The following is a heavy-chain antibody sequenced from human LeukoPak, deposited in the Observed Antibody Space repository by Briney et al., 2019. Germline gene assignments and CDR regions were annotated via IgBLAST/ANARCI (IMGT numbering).Heavy chain of an antibody. CDR3: ASNYYDSSGPFRWAFDM. V-gene: IGHV3-23*01. CDR2: FSASDGSR. D-gene: IGHD3-22*01. CDR1: GFSFSSYG. Sequence: PGGSLRLSCEASGFSFSSYGMSWVRQAPGEGLEWVSGFSASDGSRYYADSVKGRFTISRDNSKKNTLFLQMSSLRAEDTAVYYCASNYYDSSGPFRWAFDMWGQGTMVTVSS. J-gene: IGHJ3*02.